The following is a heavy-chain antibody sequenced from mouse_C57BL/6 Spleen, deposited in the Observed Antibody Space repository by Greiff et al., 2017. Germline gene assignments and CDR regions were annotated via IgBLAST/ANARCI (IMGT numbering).Heavy chain of an antibody. Sequence: VQLQQSGAELVRPGASVKLSCTASGFNIKDDYMHWVKQRPEQGLEWIGWIDPENGDTEYASKFQGKATITADTSSNTAYLQLSSLTSEDSAVYYCTTPKGGDYFDYWGQGTTLTVSS. CDR1: GFNIKDDY. CDR2: IDPENGDT. V-gene: IGHV14-4*01. CDR3: TTPKGGDYFDY. J-gene: IGHJ2*01.